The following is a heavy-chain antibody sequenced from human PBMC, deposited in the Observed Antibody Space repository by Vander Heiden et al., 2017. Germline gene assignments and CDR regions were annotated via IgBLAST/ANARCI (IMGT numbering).Heavy chain of an antibody. D-gene: IGHD6-6*01. CDR3: ARVGKRSLFPSIAARYVY. Sequence: EVQLVESGGGLVQPGGSLRLSCAASGFTFSSYWVSWVRQAPGKGLEWVANIKQDGSEKYYVDSVKGRFTISRDNAKNSLYLQMNSLRAEDTAVYYCARVGKRSLFPSIAARYVYWGQGTLVTVSS. CDR1: GFTFSSYW. V-gene: IGHV3-7*01. J-gene: IGHJ4*02. CDR2: IKQDGSEK.